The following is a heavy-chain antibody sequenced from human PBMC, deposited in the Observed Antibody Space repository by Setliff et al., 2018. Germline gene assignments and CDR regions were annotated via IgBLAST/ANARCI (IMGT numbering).Heavy chain of an antibody. V-gene: IGHV4-4*09. CDR2: IWSSGTT. Sequence: PSETLSLTCSISGDSINFYYWSWLRQPPGKGLEWIGYIWSSGTTNYNASLAGRVTISVDASKNQFSLKLKSVTAADTAVYYCARGTGVETACGGSCYLYYYYYYMDVWGKGTTVTVS. D-gene: IGHD2-15*01. CDR3: ARGTGVETACGGSCYLYYYYYYMDV. J-gene: IGHJ6*03. CDR1: GDSINFYY.